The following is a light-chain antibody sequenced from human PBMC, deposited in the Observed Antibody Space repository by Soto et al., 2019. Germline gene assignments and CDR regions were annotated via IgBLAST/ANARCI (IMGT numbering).Light chain of an antibody. V-gene: IGKV3-15*01. J-gene: IGKJ1*01. Sequence: EVLVTQSPATLSVSPGEGVTLSCRASQSVSTDLAWYQQKPGQAPRLLIYGASIRAIGVPDRFSGSGSGTEFTLTISSLQSEDFAVYYCQQYNNWPTFGQGTKVDIK. CDR2: GAS. CDR3: QQYNNWPT. CDR1: QSVSTD.